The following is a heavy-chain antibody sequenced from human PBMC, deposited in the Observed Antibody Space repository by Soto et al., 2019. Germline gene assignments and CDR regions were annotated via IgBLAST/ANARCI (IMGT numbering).Heavy chain of an antibody. CDR2: IYYSGTT. CDR3: AKRPIVATDK. D-gene: IGHD5-12*01. Sequence: TLSLTCTVSGGSVSSGGYYWSWIRQHPGTGLEWIGYIYYSGTTYFNPSLKSRASISLDTLYLQMNSLRAEDTAVYYCAKRPIVATDKWGQGTLVTVSS. CDR1: GGSVSSGGYY. J-gene: IGHJ4*02. V-gene: IGHV4-31*03.